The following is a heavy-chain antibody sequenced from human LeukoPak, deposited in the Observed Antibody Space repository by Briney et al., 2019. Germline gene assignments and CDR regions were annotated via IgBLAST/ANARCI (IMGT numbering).Heavy chain of an antibody. CDR2: IYYSGST. D-gene: IGHD3-10*01. CDR3: ARHGAHYYSGSGSYYTTAFDS. CDR1: GGSISSSSFY. Sequence: SETLSLTCTVSGGSISSSSFYWDWIRQPPGKGLEWTAAIYYSGSTYYNPSLKSRVTISVDTSKNQFSLRLSSVTAADTAIYYCARHGAHYYSGSGSYYTTAFDSWGQGTLVTVSS. V-gene: IGHV4-39*01. J-gene: IGHJ4*02.